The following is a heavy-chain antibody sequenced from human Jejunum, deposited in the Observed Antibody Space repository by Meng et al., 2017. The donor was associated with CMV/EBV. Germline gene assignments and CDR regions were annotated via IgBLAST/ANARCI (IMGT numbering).Heavy chain of an antibody. CDR1: GFSFSASV. V-gene: IGHV3-74*01. J-gene: IGHJ4*02. CDR3: VKDFAWSIDF. D-gene: IGHD3-3*01. CDR2: INHDGTET. Sequence: EVQLVGPGGGLFQPGGSLRLSCAASGFSFSASVMHWVRQDPGQGLVWVARINHDGTETIYRDSVRGRFTVSRDNTKNTVSLEMNSLRVEDTALYYCVKDFAWSIDFWGQGVLVTVSS.